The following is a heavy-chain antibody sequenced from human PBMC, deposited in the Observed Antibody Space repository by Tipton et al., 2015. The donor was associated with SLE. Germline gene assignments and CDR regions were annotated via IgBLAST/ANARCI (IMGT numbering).Heavy chain of an antibody. J-gene: IGHJ3*02. Sequence: TLSLTCTVSGGSISRSSDYWGWFRQPPGKWLEWIGSIYYSGSTYYTPSLKSRVTISVDTSKNQFSLKLSSVTAAETAVYYSASQWLPDAFDIWGQGTMVTVSS. CDR1: GGSISRSSDY. CDR2: IYYSGST. V-gene: IGHV4-39*01. CDR3: ASQWLPDAFDI. D-gene: IGHD3-22*01.